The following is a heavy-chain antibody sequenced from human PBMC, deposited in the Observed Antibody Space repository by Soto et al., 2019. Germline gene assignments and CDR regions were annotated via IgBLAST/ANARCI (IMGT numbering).Heavy chain of an antibody. J-gene: IGHJ4*02. V-gene: IGHV5-51*01. CDR1: GYSFTSYW. CDR3: ARHLYSGYEEYYFDY. Sequence: GESLKISCKGSGYSFTSYWIGWVRQMPGKGLEWMGIIYPGDSDTRYSPSFQGQVTISADKSISTAYLQWSSLKASDTAMYYCARHLYSGYEEYYFDYWGQGTLVTVSS. CDR2: IYPGDSDT. D-gene: IGHD5-12*01.